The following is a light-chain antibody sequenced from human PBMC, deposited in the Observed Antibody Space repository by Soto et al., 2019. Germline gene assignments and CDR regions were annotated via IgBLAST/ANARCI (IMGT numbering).Light chain of an antibody. J-gene: IGKJ1*01. CDR1: QGISSY. CDR3: QQLNSYPWT. Sequence: DIQLTQSPSFLSASVGDRVTITCRASQGISSYLAWYQQKPGKAPKLLIYAASTLQSGVPSRFSGSGSGTEFTLTISILQPEDFATYSCQQLNSYPWTFGQGTKVEIK. CDR2: AAS. V-gene: IGKV1-9*01.